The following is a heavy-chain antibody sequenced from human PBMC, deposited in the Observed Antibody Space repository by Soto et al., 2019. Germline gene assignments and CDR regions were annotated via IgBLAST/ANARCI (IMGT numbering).Heavy chain of an antibody. CDR1: GGSISSSY. D-gene: IGHD3-22*01. Sequence: SETLSLTCTVSGGSISSSYWSWIRQPPGKGLEWIGYIYNSGSTNYNPSLKSRVTILVDTSKKQLSLKLSSVTAADTAVYYCARHLGYDSSGYYRNWFDPWGQGTLVTVSS. J-gene: IGHJ5*02. V-gene: IGHV4-59*08. CDR2: IYNSGST. CDR3: ARHLGYDSSGYYRNWFDP.